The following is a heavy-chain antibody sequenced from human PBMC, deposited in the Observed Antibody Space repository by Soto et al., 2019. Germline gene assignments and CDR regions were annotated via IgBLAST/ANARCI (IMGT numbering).Heavy chain of an antibody. Sequence: HLLESGGGLVQPGGSRRLSCAASGFNFGDYTMTWVRQAPGKGLVWISTISGGGGNSYYADVVKGRFTITRDNSKNTLYLQMNSLKGEDTALYYCAKETFGVGWTLDFWGQGTLVTVSS. D-gene: IGHD6-19*01. J-gene: IGHJ4*02. CDR1: GFNFGDYT. CDR3: AKETFGVGWTLDF. CDR2: ISGGGGNS. V-gene: IGHV3-23*01.